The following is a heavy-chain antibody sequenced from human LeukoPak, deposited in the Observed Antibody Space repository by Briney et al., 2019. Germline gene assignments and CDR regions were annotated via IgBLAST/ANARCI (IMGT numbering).Heavy chain of an antibody. Sequence: PGGSLRLSCAASGFTFSSYWMSWVRQAPGKGLVWVSRINTDGTTTSYADSVKGRFTISRDNAKDTVYLQMNSLRAEDTAVYYCARVRSGNWYKDYWGQGTLVTVSS. J-gene: IGHJ4*02. CDR3: ARVRSGNWYKDY. CDR2: INTDGTTT. D-gene: IGHD1/OR15-1a*01. V-gene: IGHV3-74*01. CDR1: GFTFSSYW.